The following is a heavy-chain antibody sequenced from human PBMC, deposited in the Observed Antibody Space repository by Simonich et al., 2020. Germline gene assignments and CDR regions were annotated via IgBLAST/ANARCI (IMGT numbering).Heavy chain of an antibody. V-gene: IGHV4-34*01. J-gene: IGHJ4*01. D-gene: IGHD4-17*01. Sequence: QVQLQQWGAGLLKPSETLSLTCAVYGGSFSGYYWSWIRQPPGKGLEWIGEINNRGSTNYNPSLKSRVTISVDTSKNQFSLKLSSVTAADTAVYYCARTQKTTVTYYFDYWGQEPWSPSPQ. CDR1: GGSFSGYY. CDR2: INNRGST. CDR3: ARTQKTTVTYYFDY.